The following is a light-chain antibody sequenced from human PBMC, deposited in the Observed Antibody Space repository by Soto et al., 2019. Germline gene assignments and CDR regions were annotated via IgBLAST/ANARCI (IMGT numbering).Light chain of an antibody. J-gene: IGLJ1*01. Sequence: QSVLTQPASVSGSAGQSITISCSGTMRDVGAYNLVSWYQQHPGTAPKLIIYEVRNRPSGISSRFSGSRSGNTASLTISGLQSEDEGDYYCCSYTSSTAYVFGTGTKVTVL. CDR3: CSYTSSTAYV. V-gene: IGLV2-14*01. CDR1: MRDVGAYNL. CDR2: EVR.